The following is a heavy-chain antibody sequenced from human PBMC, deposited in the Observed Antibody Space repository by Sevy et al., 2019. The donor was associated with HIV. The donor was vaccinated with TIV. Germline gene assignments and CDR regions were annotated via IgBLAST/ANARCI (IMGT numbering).Heavy chain of an antibody. V-gene: IGHV3-73*01. CDR1: GFTFSGSV. CDR3: TRQLESSSTPEGYKFVYGMDV. CDR2: MSSKGNNYAK. D-gene: IGHD6-6*01. J-gene: IGHJ6*02. Sequence: GGSLRLSCVGSGFTFSGSVMYWVRQAAGKGLEWVGRMSSKGNNYAKTYGASVKGRFTISRDDSKNTAYLQMNSLKSEDTAMYYCTRQLESSSTPEGYKFVYGMDVWGQGTTVTVSS.